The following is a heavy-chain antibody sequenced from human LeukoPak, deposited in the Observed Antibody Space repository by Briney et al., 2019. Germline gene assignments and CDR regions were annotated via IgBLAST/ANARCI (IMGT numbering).Heavy chain of an antibody. CDR2: ISAYNGNT. D-gene: IGHD2-2*01. J-gene: IGHJ6*02. CDR1: GYTFTSYG. CDR3: ARDPGLYCSSTSCPPYYYYYYGMDV. V-gene: IGHV1-18*01. Sequence: ASVKVSCKASGYTFTSYGISWVRQAPGQGLEWMGWISAYNGNTNYAQKLQGRVTMTTDTSTSTAYMELRSLRSDDTAVYYCARDPGLYCSSTSCPPYYYYYYGMDVWGQGTTVTVSS.